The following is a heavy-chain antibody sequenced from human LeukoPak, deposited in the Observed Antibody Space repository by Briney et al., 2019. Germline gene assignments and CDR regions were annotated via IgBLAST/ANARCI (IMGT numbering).Heavy chain of an antibody. CDR3: ANGNRCTSPNCLGYYYFYMDV. CDR2: ISGSGGST. V-gene: IGHV3-23*01. D-gene: IGHD2-8*01. CDR1: GFTFSSYA. J-gene: IGHJ6*03. Sequence: GGSLRLSCAASGFTFSSYAMSWVRQAPGKGLEWVSAISGSGGSTYYADSVRGRFTISRDNSKNTLYLQMNSLRAEDTAVYYCANGNRCTSPNCLGYYYFYMDVWGKGTTVTVSS.